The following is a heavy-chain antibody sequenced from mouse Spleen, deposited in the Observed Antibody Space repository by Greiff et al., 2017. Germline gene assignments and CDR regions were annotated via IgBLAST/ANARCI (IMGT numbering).Heavy chain of an antibody. D-gene: IGHD1-2*01. CDR1: GYTFTDYA. CDR2: ISTYYGDA. V-gene: IGHV1S137*01. J-gene: IGHJ2*01. Sequence: QVQLKESGAELVRPGVSVKISCKGSGYTFTDYAMHWVKQSHAKSLEWIGVISTYYGDASYNQKFKGKATMTVDKSSSTAYMELARLTSEDSAIYYCARLGFTTATVDYWGQGTTLTVSS. CDR3: ARLGFTTATVDY.